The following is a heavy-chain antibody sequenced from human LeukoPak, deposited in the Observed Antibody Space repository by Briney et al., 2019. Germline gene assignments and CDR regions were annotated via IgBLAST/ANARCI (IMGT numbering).Heavy chain of an antibody. J-gene: IGHJ4*02. V-gene: IGHV1-69-2*01. Sequence: GASVKISCKVSGYTFTDYYMHWVQQAPGKGLEWMGLVDPEDGETIYAEKFQGRVTITADTSTDTAYMELSSLRSEDTAVYYCARQGGYSGYDFPYYFDYWGQGTLVTVSS. CDR1: GYTFTDYY. D-gene: IGHD5-12*01. CDR3: ARQGGYSGYDFPYYFDY. CDR2: VDPEDGET.